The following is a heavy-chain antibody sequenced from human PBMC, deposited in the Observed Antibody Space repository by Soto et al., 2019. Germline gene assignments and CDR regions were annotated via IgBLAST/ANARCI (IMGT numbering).Heavy chain of an antibody. J-gene: IGHJ6*02. D-gene: IGHD3-10*01. CDR3: ARHTMVRDGASVDV. CDR2: IYYSGST. Sequence: QLQLQESGPGLVKPSETLSLTCTVSGGSISSSSYYWGWIRQPPGKGLEWIGSIYYSGSTYYNPSLKSRVTISVDTSKNQFSLKLSSVTAADTAVYYCARHTMVRDGASVDVWGQGTTVTVSS. V-gene: IGHV4-39*01. CDR1: GGSISSSSYY.